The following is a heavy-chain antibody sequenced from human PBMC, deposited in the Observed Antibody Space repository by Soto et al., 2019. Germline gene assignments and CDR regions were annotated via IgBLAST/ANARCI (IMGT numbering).Heavy chain of an antibody. CDR3: ARDEGIRGLEF. CDR1: GYTFSNYG. J-gene: IGHJ4*02. V-gene: IGHV1-18*04. Sequence: QVQLVQSGPEVKKPGASVKVSCKASGYTFSNYGISWVRQAPGQGLEWMGWISGYNGNTAYARNLQDRVTMTIDAPTTTAYMELRRLRSDDTAVYYCARDEGIRGLEFRGLGTLVTVSS. CDR2: ISGYNGNT. D-gene: IGHD3-10*01.